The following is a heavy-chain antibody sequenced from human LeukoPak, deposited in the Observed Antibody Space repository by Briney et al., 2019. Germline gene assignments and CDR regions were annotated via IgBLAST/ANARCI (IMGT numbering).Heavy chain of an antibody. D-gene: IGHD6-6*01. J-gene: IGHJ4*02. Sequence: SETLSLTCAVYGGSFSGYYWSWTRQPPGKGLEWIGEINHSGSTNYNPSLKSRVTISVDTSKNQFSLKLSSVTAADTAVYYCARTGHSSSKVFDYWGQGTLVTVSS. CDR1: GGSFSGYY. V-gene: IGHV4-34*01. CDR3: ARTGHSSSKVFDY. CDR2: INHSGST.